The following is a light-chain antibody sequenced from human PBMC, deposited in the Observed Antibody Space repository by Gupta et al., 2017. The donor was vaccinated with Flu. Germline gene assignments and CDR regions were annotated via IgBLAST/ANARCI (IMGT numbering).Light chain of an antibody. CDR3: QQTFGTPFT. V-gene: IGKV1-39*01. CDR2: ATS. CDR1: QSISNY. Sequence: DIQMTQSPSSLSASVGDRVTITCRASQSISNYLNWYRQKPGKAPNLLIYATSSLQTGVPSRFSGSGSGTDFTLTISSLQPEDFATYYCQQTFGTPFTFGPGTKVDIK. J-gene: IGKJ3*01.